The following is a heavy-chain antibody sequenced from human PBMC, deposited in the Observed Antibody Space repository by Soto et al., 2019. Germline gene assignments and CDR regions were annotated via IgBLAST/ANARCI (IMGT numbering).Heavy chain of an antibody. Sequence: SETLSLTCAVYGGSFSCYYWSWIRQPPGKGLEWIGEINHSGSTNYNPSLKSRVTISVDTSKNQFSLKLSSVTAADTAVYYCAAMDVWGQGTTVTVSS. CDR2: INHSGST. J-gene: IGHJ6*02. CDR1: GGSFSCYY. CDR3: AAMDV. V-gene: IGHV4-34*01.